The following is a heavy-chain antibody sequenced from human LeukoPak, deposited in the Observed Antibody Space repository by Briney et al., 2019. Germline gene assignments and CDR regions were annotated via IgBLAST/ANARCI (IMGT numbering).Heavy chain of an antibody. Sequence: SGPTLVNPTQILTLTCTFSGFSLSTSGMCVSWIRQPPGKALEWLALIDWDDDKYYSTSLKTRLTISKDTSKNQVVLTMTNMDPVDTATYYCARISTSSGWYDWFDPWGQGTLVTVSS. V-gene: IGHV2-70*01. CDR1: GFSLSTSGMC. CDR3: ARISTSSGWYDWFDP. CDR2: IDWDDDK. J-gene: IGHJ5*02. D-gene: IGHD6-19*01.